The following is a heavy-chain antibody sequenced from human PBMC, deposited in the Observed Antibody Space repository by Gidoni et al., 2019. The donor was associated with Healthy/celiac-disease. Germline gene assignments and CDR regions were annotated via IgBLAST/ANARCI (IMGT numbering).Heavy chain of an antibody. J-gene: IGHJ5*02. V-gene: IGHV4-59*01. D-gene: IGHD2-21*01. CDR2: IYYSGST. CDR3: ARSIPWFDP. CDR1: GGSISSYY. Sequence: QVQLQESGPGLVKPSETLSLTCTVSGGSISSYYWSLIRQPPGKGLEWIGYIYYSGSTNYNPSLKSRVTISVDTSKNQFSLKLSSVTAADTAVYYCARSIPWFDPWGQGTLVTVSS.